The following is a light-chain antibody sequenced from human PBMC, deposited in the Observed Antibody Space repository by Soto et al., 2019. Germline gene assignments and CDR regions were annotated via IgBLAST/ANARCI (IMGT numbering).Light chain of an antibody. CDR1: SGHSNYA. CDR2: VDSDGSH. V-gene: IGLV4-69*01. Sequence: QPVLTQSPSASASLGASVKLTCTLSSGHSNYAIAWHQQQPEKGPRYLMKVDSDGSHRKGDEIPDRFSGSSAGAERYLTISSLQSEDEADYYCQTWGTGIQVFGGGTKVTVL. CDR3: QTWGTGIQV. J-gene: IGLJ2*01.